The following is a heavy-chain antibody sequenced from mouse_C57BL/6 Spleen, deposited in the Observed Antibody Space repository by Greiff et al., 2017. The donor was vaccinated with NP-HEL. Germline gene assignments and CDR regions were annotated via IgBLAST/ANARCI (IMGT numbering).Heavy chain of an antibody. Sequence: QVQLKQSGAELVRPGASVTLSCKASGYTFTDYEMHWVKQTPVHGLEWIGAIDPETGGTAYNQKFKGKAILTADKSSSTAYMELRSLTSEDSAVYYCTRSNYRGYAMDYWGQGTSVTVSS. CDR3: TRSNYRGYAMDY. CDR1: GYTFTDYE. D-gene: IGHD2-14*01. J-gene: IGHJ4*01. V-gene: IGHV1-15*01. CDR2: IDPETGGT.